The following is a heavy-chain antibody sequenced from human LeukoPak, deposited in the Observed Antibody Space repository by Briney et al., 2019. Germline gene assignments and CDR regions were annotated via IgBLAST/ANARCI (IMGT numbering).Heavy chain of an antibody. J-gene: IGHJ4*02. V-gene: IGHV1-18*01. Sequence: GASVKVSCKASGGTFSSYGISWVRQAPGQGLEWMGWISAYNGNTNYAQKLQGRVTMTTDTSTSTAYMELRSLRSDDTAVYYCARDRTRPPYYYDSSGYYPIDYWGQGTLVTVSS. D-gene: IGHD3-22*01. CDR3: ARDRTRPPYYYDSSGYYPIDY. CDR1: GGTFSSYG. CDR2: ISAYNGNT.